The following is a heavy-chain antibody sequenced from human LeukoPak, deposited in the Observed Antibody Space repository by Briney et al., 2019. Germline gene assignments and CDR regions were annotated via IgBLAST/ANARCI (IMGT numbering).Heavy chain of an antibody. CDR3: ARGEWELLVGEIDY. V-gene: IGHV3-30-3*01. CDR1: GFTFSSYA. CDR2: ISYDGSNK. J-gene: IGHJ4*02. Sequence: PGGSLRLSCAASGFTFSSYAMHWVRQAPGKGLEWVAVISYDGSNKYYADSVKGRFTISRDNSKNTLYLQMNSLRAEDTAVYYCARGEWELLVGEIDYWGQGTLVTVSS. D-gene: IGHD1-26*01.